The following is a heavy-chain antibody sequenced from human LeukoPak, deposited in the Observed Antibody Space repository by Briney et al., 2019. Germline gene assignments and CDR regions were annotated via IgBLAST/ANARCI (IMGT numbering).Heavy chain of an antibody. V-gene: IGHV5-51*01. Sequence: GESLKISCKGSGYSLTSYWIGWVRQMPGKGLEWMGIIYPGDSDTRYSPSFQGQVTISADKSISTAYLQWSSLKASDTAMYYCARQLRTGTPYYYYYYYYMDVWGKGTTVTVSS. CDR3: ARQLRTGTPYYYYYYYYMDV. J-gene: IGHJ6*03. D-gene: IGHD1-7*01. CDR2: IYPGDSDT. CDR1: GYSLTSYW.